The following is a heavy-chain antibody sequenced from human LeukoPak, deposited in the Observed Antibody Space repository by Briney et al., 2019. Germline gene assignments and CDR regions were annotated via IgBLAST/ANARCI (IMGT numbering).Heavy chain of an antibody. J-gene: IGHJ4*02. CDR3: AKGAAAGGCDY. CDR2: VDPSDSNT. CDR1: GYTFRSYW. D-gene: IGHD6-25*01. Sequence: GESLKISCKGSGYTFRSYWISWVRQMPGEGLEWVGRVDPSDSNTNYGPAFQGHVTISADKSKNTVYLQWSSLKASDTAMYFCAKGAAAGGCDYWGRGTLVTVSS. V-gene: IGHV5-10-1*01.